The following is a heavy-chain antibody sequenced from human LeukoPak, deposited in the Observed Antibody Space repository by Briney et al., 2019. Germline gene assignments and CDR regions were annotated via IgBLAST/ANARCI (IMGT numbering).Heavy chain of an antibody. CDR3: AKDFSPWFGELSHFDY. CDR2: LSAYNGNT. Sequence: APVKVSFKASGFPFSSYGISWGRPAPGQGLEWVGWLSAYNGNTNYAQKLQGRVTMTTDTSTSTAYMELRSLRSDDTAVYYCAKDFSPWFGELSHFDYWGQGTLVTVSS. CDR1: GFPFSSYG. J-gene: IGHJ4*02. D-gene: IGHD3-10*01. V-gene: IGHV1-18*01.